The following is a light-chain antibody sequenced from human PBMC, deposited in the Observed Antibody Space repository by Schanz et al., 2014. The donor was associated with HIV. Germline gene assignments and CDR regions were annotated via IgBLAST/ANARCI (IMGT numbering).Light chain of an antibody. CDR1: SSNIGSET. J-gene: IGLJ2*01. CDR2: SNN. CDR3: QSYDSSLSLI. V-gene: IGLV1-44*01. Sequence: QSVLTQPPSASGTPGQRVTISCSGSSSNIGSETVTWYQQLPGTAPKLLIYSNNQRPSGVPDRFSGSKSGTSASLAITGLQAEDEADYYCQSYDSSLSLIFGGGTKLTVL.